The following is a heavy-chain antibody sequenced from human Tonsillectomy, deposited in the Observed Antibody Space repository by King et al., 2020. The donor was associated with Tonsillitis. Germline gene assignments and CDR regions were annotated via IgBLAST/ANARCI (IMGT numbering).Heavy chain of an antibody. D-gene: IGHD4-17*01. CDR2: ISTNGRTI. V-gene: IGHV3-48*01. Sequence: VQLVESGGGLVQPGGSLRLSCAASGFTFSSMNWVRQAPGKGLEWVSYISTNGRTIYYADSVRGRFTISRDNGKNSLYLQMNSLRAEDTAVYYCARDAHGDSAFDYWGQGTLVTVSS. J-gene: IGHJ4*02. CDR1: GFTFSS. CDR3: ARDAHGDSAFDY.